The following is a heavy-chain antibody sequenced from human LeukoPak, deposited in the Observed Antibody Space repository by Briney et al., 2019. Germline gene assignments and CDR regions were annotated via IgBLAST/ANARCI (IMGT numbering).Heavy chain of an antibody. Sequence: GGSLRLSCAASGFTFSSYAMSWVRQAPGKGLEWVSTITGSGSSTYYADSVKGRFTISRDNSKSTLYLQMNSLRAEDTAVYYCARDRGSMDVWGQGTTVTVSS. D-gene: IGHD5-12*01. CDR2: ITGSGSST. J-gene: IGHJ6*02. CDR1: GFTFSSYA. V-gene: IGHV3-23*01. CDR3: ARDRGSMDV.